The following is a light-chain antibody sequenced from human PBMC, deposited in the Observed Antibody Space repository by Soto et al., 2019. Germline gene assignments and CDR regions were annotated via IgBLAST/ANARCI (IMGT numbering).Light chain of an antibody. CDR2: LNSDGSH. V-gene: IGLV4-69*01. CDR1: SGHSRYA. J-gene: IGLJ3*02. Sequence: QPVLTQSPSASASLGASVKLTCTLSSGHSRYAIDWHQQQPEKGPRYLMKLNSDGSHRKGDGIPDRFSGSSSGAERYLTISSLQSEDEADYYCQTWGTGLWVFGGGTKVTVL. CDR3: QTWGTGLWV.